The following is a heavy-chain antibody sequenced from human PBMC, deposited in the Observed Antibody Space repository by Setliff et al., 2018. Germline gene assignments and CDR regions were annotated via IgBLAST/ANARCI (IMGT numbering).Heavy chain of an antibody. J-gene: IGHJ5*02. CDR1: GDSMSNNH. CDR3: ARDQGYCGSASCYAQLWFDP. CDR2: IQTSGTT. Sequence: SETLSLTCTVSGDSMSNNHWTWIRQPAGKGLEWIGHIQTSGTTNYNPSLKSRVTISVDTSKNQFTLKVSSVTAADTAVYYCARDQGYCGSASCYAQLWFDPWGQGTLVTVSS. D-gene: IGHD2-2*01. V-gene: IGHV4-4*07.